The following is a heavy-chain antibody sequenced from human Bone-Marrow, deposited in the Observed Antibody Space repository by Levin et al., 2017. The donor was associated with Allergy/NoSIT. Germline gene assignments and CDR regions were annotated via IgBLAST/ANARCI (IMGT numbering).Heavy chain of an antibody. CDR2: IYYSGAT. D-gene: IGHD6-13*01. V-gene: IGHV4-31*03. J-gene: IGHJ4*02. CDR3: ARVLSAAGTASDGVFGY. CDR1: DGSIDNSDYY. Sequence: SETLSLTCTVSDGSIDNSDYYWSWIRQHPGKGLEWIGYIYYSGATYYNPSLRGRLTISVDTSKNQFSLKVNSVTAADTAVYYCARVLSAAGTASDGVFGYWGQGTLVAVSS.